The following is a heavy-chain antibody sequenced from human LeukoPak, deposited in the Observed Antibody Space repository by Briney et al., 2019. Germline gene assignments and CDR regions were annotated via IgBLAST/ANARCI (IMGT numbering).Heavy chain of an antibody. V-gene: IGHV4-34*01. CDR1: GGSFSGYY. D-gene: IGHD2-15*01. CDR3: ARTHVVTATVDL. CDR2: INHSGST. J-gene: IGHJ5*02. Sequence: PSETLSLTCAVYGGSFSGYYWSWIRQPPGKGLEWIGEINHSGSTNYNPSLKSRVTISVDTSKKQFSLRLSSVTAADTAVYFCARTHVVTATVDLWGQGTLVTVSS.